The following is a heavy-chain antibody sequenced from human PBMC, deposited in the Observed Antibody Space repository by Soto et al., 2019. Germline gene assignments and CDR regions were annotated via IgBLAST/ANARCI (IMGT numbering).Heavy chain of an antibody. J-gene: IGHJ5*02. CDR1: EFTFSSYA. CDR3: AKDLGSTGLNWFDP. Sequence: GGSLRLSCAASEFTFSSYAMSWVRQAPGKGLEWVSAISGSGGSTYYADSVKGRFTISRDNSKNTLYLQMNSLRAEDTAVYYCAKDLGSTGLNWFDPWGQGTLVTVSS. D-gene: IGHD2-2*01. CDR2: ISGSGGST. V-gene: IGHV3-23*01.